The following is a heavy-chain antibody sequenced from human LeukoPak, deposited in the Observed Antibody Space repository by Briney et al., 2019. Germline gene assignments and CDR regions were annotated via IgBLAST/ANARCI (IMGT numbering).Heavy chain of an antibody. V-gene: IGHV3-33*06. D-gene: IGHD3-22*01. J-gene: IGHJ4*02. CDR1: GFTFSSYG. CDR3: AKEKSFVRGYYFDY. Sequence: GGSLRLSCAASGFTFSSYGMHWVRQAPGKGLEWVAVIWYDGSNKYYADSVKGRFTISRDNSKNTLYLQMNSLRAEDTAVYYCAKEKSFVRGYYFDYWGQGTLVTVSS. CDR2: IWYDGSNK.